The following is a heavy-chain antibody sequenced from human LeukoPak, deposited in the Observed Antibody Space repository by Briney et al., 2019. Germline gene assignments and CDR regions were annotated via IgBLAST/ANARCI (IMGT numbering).Heavy chain of an antibody. CDR1: GFTFSSYS. CDR3: ARDPSLDGYSSSSP. V-gene: IGHV3-48*04. CDR2: ISSSSSTI. Sequence: GGSLRLFCAASGFTFSSYSMNWVRQAPGKGLEWVSYISSSSSTIYYADSVKGRITISRDNAKNSLYLQMNSLRAEDTAVYYCARDPSLDGYSSSSPWGQGTLVTVSS. D-gene: IGHD6-6*01. J-gene: IGHJ4*02.